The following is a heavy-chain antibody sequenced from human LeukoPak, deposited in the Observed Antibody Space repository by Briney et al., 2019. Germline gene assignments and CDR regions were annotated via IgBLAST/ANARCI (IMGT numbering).Heavy chain of an antibody. D-gene: IGHD3-3*01. CDR1: GFTFSSYW. Sequence: GGSLRLSCAASGFTFSSYWMHWVRQAPGKGLVWVSRINSDGSSTSYADPVKGRFTISRDNAKNTLYLQMNSLRAEDTAVYYCARARLGYDFWSGLPDYWGQGTLVTVSS. V-gene: IGHV3-74*01. J-gene: IGHJ4*02. CDR3: ARARLGYDFWSGLPDY. CDR2: INSDGSST.